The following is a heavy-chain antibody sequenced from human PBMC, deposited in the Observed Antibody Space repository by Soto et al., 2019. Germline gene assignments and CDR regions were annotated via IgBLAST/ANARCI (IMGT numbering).Heavy chain of an antibody. Sequence: PGESLKISCKGSGYSFTSYWISWVRQMPGKGLVWMGRIDPSDSYTNYSPSFQGHVTISADKSISTAYLQWSSLKASDTAMYYCARSRPHIVVVTARQTDIWGQGTMVTVSS. CDR2: IDPSDSYT. CDR1: GYSFTSYW. D-gene: IGHD2-21*02. CDR3: ARSRPHIVVVTARQTDI. V-gene: IGHV5-10-1*01. J-gene: IGHJ3*02.